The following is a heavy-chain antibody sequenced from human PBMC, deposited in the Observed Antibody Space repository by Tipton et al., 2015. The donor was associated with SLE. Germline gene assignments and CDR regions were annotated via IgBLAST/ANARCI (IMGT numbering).Heavy chain of an antibody. V-gene: IGHV4-34*01. CDR3: ANERVGATDYFDY. Sequence: TLSLTCAVYGGSFSGYYWSWIRQPSGKGLEWIGEINHSGSTNYNPSLKSRVTISVDTSKNQFSLKLSSVTAADTAVYYCANERVGATDYFDYWGQGTLVTVSS. D-gene: IGHD1-26*01. CDR1: GGSFSGYY. CDR2: INHSGST. J-gene: IGHJ4*02.